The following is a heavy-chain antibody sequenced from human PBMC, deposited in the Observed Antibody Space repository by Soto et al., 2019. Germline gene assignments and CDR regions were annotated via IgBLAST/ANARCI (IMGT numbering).Heavy chain of an antibody. D-gene: IGHD3-22*01. Sequence: VQLLDSGGGLVQPGGSLRLSCAASGFTFSSYAMSWVRQAPGKGLEWVSAISGSAITTYYADSVKGRFTISRDNSKNTAYLPMTSLRAEDQAIYYCANVIVARGGMDVWGRGTTVTVSS. CDR1: GFTFSSYA. V-gene: IGHV3-23*01. CDR2: ISGSAITT. J-gene: IGHJ6*02. CDR3: ANVIVARGGMDV.